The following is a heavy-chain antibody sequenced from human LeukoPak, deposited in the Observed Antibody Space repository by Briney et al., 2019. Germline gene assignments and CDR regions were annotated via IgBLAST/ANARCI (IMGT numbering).Heavy chain of an antibody. CDR3: ARGPTDVGVGGDWFDP. Sequence: GESLQISSKASGYIFTSYWIGRVRQMPGKGLEWMGIFYPGNSDTRYSPSFQGQVTISADKSINTAYLQWSSLKASDTAMYYCARGPTDVGVGGDWFDPWGQGTLVTVSS. V-gene: IGHV5-51*01. J-gene: IGHJ5*02. CDR1: GYIFTSYW. CDR2: FYPGNSDT. D-gene: IGHD3-3*01.